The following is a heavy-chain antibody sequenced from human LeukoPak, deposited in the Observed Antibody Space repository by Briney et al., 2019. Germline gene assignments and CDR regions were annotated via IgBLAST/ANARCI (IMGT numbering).Heavy chain of an antibody. Sequence: SETLSLTCAVYGGSFSRYYWSWIRQPPGKGLEWIGETNDSGSTNYNPSLKSRVTISIDTSKNQFSLKLSSSTAADTAIYYCARGRSSGWSSSIDSWGQGSLVTVSS. D-gene: IGHD6-19*01. V-gene: IGHV4-34*01. J-gene: IGHJ4*02. CDR3: ARGRSSGWSSSIDS. CDR1: GGSFSRYY. CDR2: TNDSGST.